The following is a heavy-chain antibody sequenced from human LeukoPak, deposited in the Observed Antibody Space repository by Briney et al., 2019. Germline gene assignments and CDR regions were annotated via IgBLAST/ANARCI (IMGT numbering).Heavy chain of an antibody. CDR1: GFTFSSYW. D-gene: IGHD5-24*01. CDR3: ARVEMATIRDY. V-gene: IGHV3-7*01. CDR2: IKQDGSEK. J-gene: IGHJ4*02. Sequence: GESLKISCAASGFTFSSYWMSWVRQAPGKGLEWVANIKQDGSEKYYVDSVKGRFTISRDNAKNSLYLQMNSLRAEDTAVYYCARVEMATIRDYWGQGTLVTVSS.